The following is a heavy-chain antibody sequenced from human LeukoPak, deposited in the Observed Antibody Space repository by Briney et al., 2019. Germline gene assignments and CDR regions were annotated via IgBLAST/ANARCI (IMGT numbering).Heavy chain of an antibody. V-gene: IGHV4-61*02. CDR2: IYSSGTT. CDR1: GGSISSGDYY. CDR3: ARGFTGGAGNVFDI. Sequence: SETLSLTCTVSGGSISSGDYYWSWIRQPAGKGLEWIGRIYSSGTTYYSPSLQSRITMSVDTSKNQLSLKLNSVTAADTAVYYCARGFTGGAGNVFDIWGQGTMVTVSS. J-gene: IGHJ3*02. D-gene: IGHD1-26*01.